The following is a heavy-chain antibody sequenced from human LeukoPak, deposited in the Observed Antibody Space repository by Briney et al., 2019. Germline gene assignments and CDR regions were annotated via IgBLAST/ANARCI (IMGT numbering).Heavy chain of an antibody. J-gene: IGHJ6*04. CDR3: VGVETITMVRGASGDV. V-gene: IGHV3-66*02. D-gene: IGHD3-10*01. CDR1: GFSVSSNY. Sequence: RGSLRLSCAASGFSVSSNYMTWVRQAPGKGLEWVSVIHSGGRAYYADSVKGRFTTSRDNSKNTLDLQMNSLSVEDTAVYYCVGVETITMVRGASGDVWGKGTTVTVSS. CDR2: IHSGGRA.